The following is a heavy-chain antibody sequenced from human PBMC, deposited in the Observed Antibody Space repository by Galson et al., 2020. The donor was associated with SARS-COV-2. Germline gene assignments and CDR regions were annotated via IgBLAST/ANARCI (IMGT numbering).Heavy chain of an antibody. Sequence: GRSLRLSCAASGFTFSDYDMHWVRQASGKSLEWVSLAGSVGDTYYLGSVKGRFIISRDNAKSSLYLQMNSLTAGDTAIYYCTRGQVGNAFDIWGQGTLVTVSS. D-gene: IGHD1-26*01. CDR3: TRGQVGNAFDI. J-gene: IGHJ3*02. CDR2: AGSVGDT. V-gene: IGHV3-13*01. CDR1: GFTFSDYD.